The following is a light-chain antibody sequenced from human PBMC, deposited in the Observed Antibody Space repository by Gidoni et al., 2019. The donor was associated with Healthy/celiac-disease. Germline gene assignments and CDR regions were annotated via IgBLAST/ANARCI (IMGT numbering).Light chain of an antibody. CDR2: DAS. V-gene: IGKV3-11*01. J-gene: IGKJ1*01. CDR1: QIVSSS. Sequence: ELVLTQSPAPLSLSPVERATLSCRASQIVSSSLAWYQHKPGQAPRLLIYDASNRATGIPARFSGSGAGTDFTLTISSLEPEDFAVYYCQQRSNWPPWTFGQGTKMEIK. CDR3: QQRSNWPPWT.